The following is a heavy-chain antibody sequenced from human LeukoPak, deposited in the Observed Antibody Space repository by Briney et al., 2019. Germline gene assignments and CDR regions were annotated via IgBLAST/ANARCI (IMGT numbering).Heavy chain of an antibody. CDR3: ARGAYYYED. CDR1: GFTFSSYA. Sequence: GSLILSCAASGFTFSSYAMHWVRQAPGKGLEWVAVISYDGSNKYYADSVKGRFTISRDNSKNTLYLQMNSLRAEDTAVYYCARGAYYYEDWGQGTLVTVSS. J-gene: IGHJ4*02. D-gene: IGHD3-22*01. CDR2: ISYDGSNK. V-gene: IGHV3-30*04.